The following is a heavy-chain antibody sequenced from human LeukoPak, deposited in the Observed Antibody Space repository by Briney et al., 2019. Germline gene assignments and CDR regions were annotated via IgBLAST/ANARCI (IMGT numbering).Heavy chain of an antibody. Sequence: LSLTCAVYGGSFSGYYWSWIRQPPGKGLEWVSYISSRGSTIYYADSVKCRFTISRDNAKNSLDLQMNSLRAEDTAVYYCAELGIPMIGGVWGKGTTVTISS. CDR3: AELGIPMIGGV. CDR2: ISSRGSTI. J-gene: IGHJ6*04. D-gene: IGHD3-10*02. V-gene: IGHV3-11*04. CDR1: GGSFSGYY.